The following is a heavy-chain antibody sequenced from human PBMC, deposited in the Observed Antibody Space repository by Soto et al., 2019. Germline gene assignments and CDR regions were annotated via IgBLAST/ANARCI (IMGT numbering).Heavy chain of an antibody. V-gene: IGHV3-66*01. Sequence: EVQLVESGGGLVQPGGSLRLSCAASGFTVSSNYMSWVRQAPGKGLEWVSVIYSGGSTYYADSVKGRFTISRDNSKNTLYLQMNSLRAEDTAVYYCARVSLLRGVAVTNYSDYWGQGTLVTVSS. CDR1: GFTVSSNY. J-gene: IGHJ4*02. CDR3: ARVSLLRGVAVTNYSDY. CDR2: IYSGGST. D-gene: IGHD4-17*01.